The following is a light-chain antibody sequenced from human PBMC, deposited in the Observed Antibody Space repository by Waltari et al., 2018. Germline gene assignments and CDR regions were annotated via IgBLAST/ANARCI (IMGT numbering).Light chain of an antibody. V-gene: IGKV3-15*01. CDR3: QQYNNWPPT. CDR1: QSVSSN. J-gene: IGKJ1*01. CDR2: GAS. Sequence: EIVMTQSPATLSVSQGARATLSCRASQSVSSNLAWYQQKPGQAPRLLIYGASTRATGIPARFSGSGSGTEFTLTISSLQSEDFAVYYCQQYNNWPPTFGQGTKVEIK.